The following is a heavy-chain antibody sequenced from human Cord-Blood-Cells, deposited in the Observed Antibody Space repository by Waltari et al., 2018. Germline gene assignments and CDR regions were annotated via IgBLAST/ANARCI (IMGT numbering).Heavy chain of an antibody. J-gene: IGHJ3*02. D-gene: IGHD2-2*01. CDR3: ARNYCSSTSCDAFDI. CDR2: IYYSGST. V-gene: IGHV4-39*01. Sequence: QLQLQESGPGMVKPSGTLPLTWPVSCCSISSSSYHCCLCRQPPGKGLEWIGSIYYSGSTYYNPSLKSRVTISVDTSKNQFSLKLSSVTAADTAVYYCARNYCSSTSCDAFDIWGQGTMVTVSS. CDR1: CCSISSSSYH.